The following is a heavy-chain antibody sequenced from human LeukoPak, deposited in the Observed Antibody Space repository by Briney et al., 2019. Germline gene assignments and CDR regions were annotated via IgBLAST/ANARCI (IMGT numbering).Heavy chain of an antibody. Sequence: GGSLRLSCAASGFTFINHEMNWVRQAPGKGLEWVSYISSSGGTIYYADSVKGRFTISRDNAKNSLYLQMNSLRAEDTAVYYCARLHYDFVWGIFDYWGQGTLVTVSS. CDR2: ISSSGGTI. J-gene: IGHJ4*02. CDR3: ARLHYDFVWGIFDY. D-gene: IGHD3-16*01. V-gene: IGHV3-48*03. CDR1: GFTFINHE.